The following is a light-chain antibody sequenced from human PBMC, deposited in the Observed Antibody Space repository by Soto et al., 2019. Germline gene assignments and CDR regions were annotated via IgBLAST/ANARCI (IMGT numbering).Light chain of an antibody. CDR3: SSYPGNNSPYV. V-gene: IGLV2-8*01. CDR1: SSDVGGYNY. Sequence: QSALTQPPSASGSPGQSVTISCTGTSSDVGGYNYVSWYQQHPGKAPKLMVYDVSKRPSGGPDRFSGSKSGNTASLTVSGLQADDEAASYCSSYPGNNSPYVFGTGTKVTVL. CDR2: DVS. J-gene: IGLJ1*01.